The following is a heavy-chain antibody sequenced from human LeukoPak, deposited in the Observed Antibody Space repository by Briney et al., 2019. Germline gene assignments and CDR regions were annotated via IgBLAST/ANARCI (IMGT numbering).Heavy chain of an antibody. D-gene: IGHD3-3*01. CDR2: ISGSSSSI. CDR3: AVSGVSTIAFDY. J-gene: IGHJ4*02. Sequence: PGGSLRLSCAASGFSFNSYAMSWVRQAPGKGLEWVSSISGSSSSISNADSVMGRFTISRDNSKNSLYLQMNSLRAEDTAVYYCAVSGVSTIAFDYWGQGTLVTVSS. V-gene: IGHV3-21*01. CDR1: GFSFNSYA.